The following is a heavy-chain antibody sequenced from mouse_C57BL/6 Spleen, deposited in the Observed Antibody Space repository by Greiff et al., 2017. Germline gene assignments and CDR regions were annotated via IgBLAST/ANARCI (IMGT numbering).Heavy chain of an antibody. Sequence: EVKLQESGGDLVKPGGSLTLSCAASGFTFSSYGMSWVRQTPDKRLEWVATISSGGSYTYYPDSVKGRFTISRDNAKNTLYLQMSSLKSEDTAMYYCARQDYGNFFAYWGQGTLVTVSA. CDR3: ARQDYGNFFAY. J-gene: IGHJ3*01. D-gene: IGHD2-1*01. V-gene: IGHV5-6*01. CDR1: GFTFSSYG. CDR2: ISSGGSYT.